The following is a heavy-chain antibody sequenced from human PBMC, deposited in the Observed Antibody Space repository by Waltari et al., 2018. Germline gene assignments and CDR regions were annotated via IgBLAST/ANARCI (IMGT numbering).Heavy chain of an antibody. J-gene: IGHJ4*02. CDR3: ARDPSSAAGEGEFDY. D-gene: IGHD6-13*01. CDR1: GGSISSGSYY. Sequence: QVQLQESGPGLVKPSQTLSLTCTVSGGSISSGSYYWSWIRKPAGKGLEWIGRIYTSGSTNYTPSLTSRVTISVDTAKNQCSLKLSSVTAADTAVYYCARDPSSAAGEGEFDYWGQGTLVTVSS. V-gene: IGHV4-61*02. CDR2: IYTSGST.